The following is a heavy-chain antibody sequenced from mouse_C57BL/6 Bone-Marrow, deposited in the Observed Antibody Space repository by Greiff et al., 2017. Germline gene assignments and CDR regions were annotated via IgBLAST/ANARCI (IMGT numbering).Heavy chain of an antibody. CDR3: ARQAIYDGYYVVDY. V-gene: IGHV5-4*03. CDR2: ISDGGSYT. D-gene: IGHD2-3*01. CDR1: GFTFSSYA. J-gene: IGHJ2*01. Sequence: EVKVVESGGGLVKPGGSLKFSCAASGFTFSSYAMSWVRQTPEKRLEWVATISDGGSYTYYPDNVKGRFTISRENAKNNLYRQMSHLKSEDTAMYYCARQAIYDGYYVVDYWGQGTTLTVSS.